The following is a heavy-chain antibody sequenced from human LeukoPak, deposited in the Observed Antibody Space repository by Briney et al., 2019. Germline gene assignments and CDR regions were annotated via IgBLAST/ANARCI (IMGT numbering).Heavy chain of an antibody. V-gene: IGHV3-30-3*01. Sequence: PGRSLRLSCAASGFTFSSYAMHWVRQAPGKGLEWVAVISYDGSNKYYADSVKGRFTISRDNSKNTLYLQMNSLRAEDTAVYYCASVYYYDSSGYYGDYYYHGMDVWGQGTTVTVSS. J-gene: IGHJ6*02. D-gene: IGHD3-22*01. CDR2: ISYDGSNK. CDR1: GFTFSSYA. CDR3: ASVYYYDSSGYYGDYYYHGMDV.